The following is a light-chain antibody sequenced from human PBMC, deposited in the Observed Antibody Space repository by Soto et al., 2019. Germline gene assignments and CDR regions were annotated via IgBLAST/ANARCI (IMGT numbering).Light chain of an antibody. CDR1: QSLLHSNGYNY. CDR2: LGS. J-gene: IGKJ1*01. CDR3: MQALQTWT. V-gene: IGKV2-28*01. Sequence: IVLTQSALSLPVTSGAPASLSYKATQSLLHSNGYNYLDWYLQKPGQSPQLLIYLGSNRASGVPDRFSGSGSGTDFTLKISRVEAEDVGVYYCMQALQTWTFGQGTKV.